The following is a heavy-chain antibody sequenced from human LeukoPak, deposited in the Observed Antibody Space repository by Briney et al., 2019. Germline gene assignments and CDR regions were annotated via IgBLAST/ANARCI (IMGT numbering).Heavy chain of an antibody. Sequence: ASVKVSCKASGYTFTSYDINWVRQATGQGLEWMGWMNPNSGNTGCAQKFQGRVTMTRNTSISAAYMELSSLRSEDTAVYYCARGGSGSSWYGFYYYYMDVWGKGTTVTVSS. J-gene: IGHJ6*03. CDR3: ARGGSGSSWYGFYYYYMDV. D-gene: IGHD6-13*01. CDR1: GYTFTSYD. CDR2: MNPNSGNT. V-gene: IGHV1-8*01.